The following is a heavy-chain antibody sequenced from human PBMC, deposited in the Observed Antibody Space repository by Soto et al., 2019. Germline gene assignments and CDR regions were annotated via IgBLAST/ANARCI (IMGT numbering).Heavy chain of an antibody. Sequence: GGSLRLSCAASGFTFSCYGMHWVRQAPGKGLERVTVISYDGSNKYYADSVKGRFTISRDNSKNTLYLQMNSMRAEDTAVYYCAIDARVFALIEVTYYDFSSDYWVPDYWGQGSLDTVSS. J-gene: IGHJ4*02. CDR1: GFTFSCYG. D-gene: IGHD3-3*01. CDR2: ISYDGSNK. CDR3: AIDARVFALIEVTYYDFSSDYWVPDY. V-gene: IGHV3-30*03.